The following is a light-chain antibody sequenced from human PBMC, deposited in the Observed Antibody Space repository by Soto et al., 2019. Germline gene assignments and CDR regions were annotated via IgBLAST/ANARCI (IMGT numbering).Light chain of an antibody. CDR1: QGISTL. J-gene: IGKJ4*01. CDR2: ATS. CDR3: QQFSSYPLT. Sequence: EIVLTQSPATLSVSPGERATLFCRASQGISTLLAWYQQKPGQAPRLLIYATSTRATGIPARFSGSGSGTDFTLTISSLYSEDFAVYYCQQFSSYPLTFGGGTKVDIK. V-gene: IGKV3-15*01.